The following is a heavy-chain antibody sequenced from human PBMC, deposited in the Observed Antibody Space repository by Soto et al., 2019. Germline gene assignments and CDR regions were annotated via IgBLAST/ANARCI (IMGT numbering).Heavy chain of an antibody. V-gene: IGHV1-18*01. D-gene: IGHD1-1*01. CDR1: GYIFTSYG. CDR2: ISAHNGNT. CDR3: ARGRYGDY. J-gene: IGHJ4*02. Sequence: QVHLVQSGAEVKKPGASVKVSCKASGYIFTSYGITWVRQAPGQGLEWMGWISAHNGNTDYAQKLQGRVIVTRDTSTSTAYMELRCLRSDDTAVYYCARGRYGDYWGQGALVTVSS.